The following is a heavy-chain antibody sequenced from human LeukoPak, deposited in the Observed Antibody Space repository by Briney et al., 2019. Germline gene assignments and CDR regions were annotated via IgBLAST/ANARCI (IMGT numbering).Heavy chain of an antibody. D-gene: IGHD3-22*01. CDR3: ARIEDRGAAFDS. CDR1: GFTFSSYW. V-gene: IGHV3-74*01. CDR2: TNTDGRTT. Sequence: PGGSLRLSCAASGFTFSSYWMHWVRQVPGGGLVWVSRTNTDGRTTSYADSVEGRFTISRDNAKNMLYLQMNSLRVEDTAVYYCARIEDRGAAFDSWGQGVLVTVSS. J-gene: IGHJ4*02.